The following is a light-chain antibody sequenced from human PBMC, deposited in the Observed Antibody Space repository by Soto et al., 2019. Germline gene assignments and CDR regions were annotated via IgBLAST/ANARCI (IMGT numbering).Light chain of an antibody. CDR3: QDYNNWPLT. CDR1: QSVSSN. CDR2: GAS. V-gene: IGKV3-15*01. J-gene: IGKJ4*01. Sequence: EIVMTQSPATLSVSPGERATLSCRASQSVSSNLAWYQQKPVQAPRLLIYGASTRATGIPARFSGSGSGTEFTLTISSLQSEDFAVYYCQDYNNWPLTFGGGTKVEIK.